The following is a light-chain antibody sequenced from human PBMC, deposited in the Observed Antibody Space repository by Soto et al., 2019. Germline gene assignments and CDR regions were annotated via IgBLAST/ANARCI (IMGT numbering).Light chain of an antibody. J-gene: IGLJ3*02. V-gene: IGLV1-51*01. CDR1: SSNIGNNH. CDR3: ESWDRSLRGWV. CDR2: DNN. Sequence: QSVLTQPPSVSAAPGQKVTVSCSGSSSNIGNNHVSWYQHLPGTAPKVLIYDNNKRPSGIPDRFSGSKSATSATLDITGLQTGDQADYYCESWDRSLRGWVFGGGTKLTVL.